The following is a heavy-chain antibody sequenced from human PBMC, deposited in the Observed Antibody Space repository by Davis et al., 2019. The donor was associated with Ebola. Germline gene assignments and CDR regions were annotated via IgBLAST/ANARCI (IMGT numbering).Heavy chain of an antibody. CDR3: TRDLKQPPPSYYYGMDV. J-gene: IGHJ6*02. V-gene: IGHV3-49*04. Sequence: GGSLRLSCTTTGFTFGDYAMNWVRQAPGKGLEWVGFIRSKGYGGNTEYAASVKGRFTISRDDSKSIAYLQMNSLKTEDTAVYYCTRDLKQPPPSYYYGMDVWGQGTTVTVS. CDR1: GFTFGDYA. D-gene: IGHD6-13*01. CDR2: IRSKGYGGNT.